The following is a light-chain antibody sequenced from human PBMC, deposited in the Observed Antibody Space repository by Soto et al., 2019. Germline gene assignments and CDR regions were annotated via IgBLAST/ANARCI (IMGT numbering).Light chain of an antibody. V-gene: IGLV2-14*01. CDR1: SSDVGGYNY. J-gene: IGLJ3*02. CDR3: SSYTSSSTLEWV. Sequence: QCALTQPASVSGSPGQSITISCTGTSSDVGGYNYVSWYQQHPGKAPKLMIYDVSNRPSGVSNRFSGSKSGNTASLTISGLQAEDEADYYCSSYTSSSTLEWVFGGGTKLTVL. CDR2: DVS.